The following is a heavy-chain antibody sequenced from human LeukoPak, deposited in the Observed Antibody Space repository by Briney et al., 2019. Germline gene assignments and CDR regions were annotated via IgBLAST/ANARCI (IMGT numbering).Heavy chain of an antibody. D-gene: IGHD3-22*01. CDR1: VTLSVST. J-gene: IGHJ3*01. CDR3: ARAPLYYDSSAFGGACVM. CDR2: ISYDGTNK. V-gene: IGHV3-30-3*01. Sequence: GGSLRHSSVHPVVTLSVSTMCTVSQAPGKGLEWVAVISYDGTNKYYADSVKGRFTISRDNSKNTMYLQMNRLRAEDTALYYCARAPLYYDSSAFGGACVMGGEGTMVTVSS.